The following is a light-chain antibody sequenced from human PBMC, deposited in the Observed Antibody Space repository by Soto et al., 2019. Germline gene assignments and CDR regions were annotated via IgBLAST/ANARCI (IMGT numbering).Light chain of an antibody. CDR2: GAS. CDR1: QVISSW. CDR3: QQASSFPLT. Sequence: IQMTQSPSSVSASVGDSVTITCRASQVISSWLAWYQVKPGKAPKLLIYGASNRESGVPSRFSASESGTLFTLTINSLQPEDFAPYYCQQASSFPLTFGGGTTVEI. V-gene: IGKV1-12*01. J-gene: IGKJ4*01.